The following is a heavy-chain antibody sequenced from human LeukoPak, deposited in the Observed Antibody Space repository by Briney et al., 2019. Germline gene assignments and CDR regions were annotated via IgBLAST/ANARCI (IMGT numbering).Heavy chain of an antibody. V-gene: IGHV1-69*13. Sequence: SVKVSCKASGGTFSSYAISWVRQAPGQGLEWMGGIIPIFGTANYAQKFQGRVTITADESTSTAYMELSSLRSEDTAVYYCARRGRTLRERADNWFDPWGQGTLVTVSS. J-gene: IGHJ5*02. CDR3: ARRGRTLRERADNWFDP. CDR1: GGTFSSYA. D-gene: IGHD2-15*01. CDR2: IIPIFGTA.